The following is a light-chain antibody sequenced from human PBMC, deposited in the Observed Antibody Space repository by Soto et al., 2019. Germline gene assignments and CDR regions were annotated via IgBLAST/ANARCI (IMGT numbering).Light chain of an antibody. CDR3: KTGEGKTNG. CDR1: SGHSSYI. CDR2: LEGSGSY. Sequence: QPVLTQSSSASASLGSSVKLTCTLSSGHSSYIIAWHQQQPGKAPRYLMKLEGSGSYNKGSGVPDRFSGSSSGADRYLTISSLQSGEEADYYGKTGEGKTNGFGTGTKVT. J-gene: IGLJ1*01. V-gene: IGLV4-60*03.